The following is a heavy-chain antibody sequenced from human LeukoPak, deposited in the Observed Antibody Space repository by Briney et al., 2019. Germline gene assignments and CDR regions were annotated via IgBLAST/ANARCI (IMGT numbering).Heavy chain of an antibody. V-gene: IGHV1-46*01. CDR2: INPSGGST. D-gene: IGHD3-22*01. CDR1: GYIFTSYY. Sequence: ASVKVSCKASGYIFTSYYMHWVRQAPGQGLEWMGIINPSGGSTSYAEEFQGRLTMTRDTSTSTVHMELSSLRSEDTAVYYCARTNYHDGSGFYDYWGQGTLVTVSS. J-gene: IGHJ4*02. CDR3: ARTNYHDGSGFYDY.